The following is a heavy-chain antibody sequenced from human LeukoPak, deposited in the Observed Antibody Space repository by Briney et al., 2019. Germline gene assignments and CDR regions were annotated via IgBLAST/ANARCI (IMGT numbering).Heavy chain of an antibody. CDR1: GFTVSSNY. V-gene: IGHV3-66*01. D-gene: IGHD3-10*01. CDR2: IYSGGST. J-gene: IGHJ4*02. CDR3: AREPPLGSYIDY. Sequence: GGSLRLSCAASGFTVSSNYMSWVRQAPGKGLEWVSIIYSGGSTYYADSVKGRFTTSRDNSKNTLYLQMNSLRAEDTAVYYCAREPPLGSYIDYWGQGTLVTVSS.